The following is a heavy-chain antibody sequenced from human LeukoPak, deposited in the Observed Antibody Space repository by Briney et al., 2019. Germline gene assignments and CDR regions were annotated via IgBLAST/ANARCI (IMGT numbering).Heavy chain of an antibody. CDR2: IYYSGST. D-gene: IGHD3-3*01. J-gene: IGHJ5*02. CDR1: GGSISSYY. CDR3: ARGGWGYDFWSGYYANWFDP. V-gene: IGHV4-59*01. Sequence: SETLSLTCTVSGGSISSYYWSWIRQPPGKGLEWIGYIYYSGSTNYNPSLKSRVTISVDTSKNQFSLKLSSVTAADTAVYYSARGGWGYDFWSGYYANWFDPWGQGTLVTVSS.